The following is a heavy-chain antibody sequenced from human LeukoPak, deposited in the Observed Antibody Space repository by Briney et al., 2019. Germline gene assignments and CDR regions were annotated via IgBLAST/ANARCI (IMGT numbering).Heavy chain of an antibody. J-gene: IGHJ4*02. V-gene: IGHV3-74*01. CDR2: INSDGSST. Sequence: QPGGSLRLSCAASGFTFSSSWMHWVRQVPGKGLVWVSRINSDGSSTSYADSVKGRFTISRDNAKNTLYLQMHSLRAEDTAVYYCARGNYDSSGLLDCWGQGTLVTVSS. CDR1: GFTFSSSW. CDR3: ARGNYDSSGLLDC. D-gene: IGHD3-22*01.